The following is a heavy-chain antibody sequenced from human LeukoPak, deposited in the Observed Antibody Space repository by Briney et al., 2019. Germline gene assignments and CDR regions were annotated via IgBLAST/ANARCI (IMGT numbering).Heavy chain of an antibody. J-gene: IGHJ3*02. CDR1: GFTFDDYA. D-gene: IGHD1-26*01. CDR3: AKDTGIVGATGAFDI. V-gene: IGHV3-9*01. CDR2: ISWNSGSI. Sequence: GGSLRLSCAASGFTFDDYAMHWVRQAPGKGLEWVSGISWNSGSIGYADSVKGRFTISRDNAKNSLYLQMNSLRAEDTALYYCAKDTGIVGATGAFDIWGQGTMVTVSS.